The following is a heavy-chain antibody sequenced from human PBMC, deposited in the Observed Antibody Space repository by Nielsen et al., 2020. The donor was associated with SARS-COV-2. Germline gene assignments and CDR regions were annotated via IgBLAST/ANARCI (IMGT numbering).Heavy chain of an antibody. CDR3: AKGVEGYGSGSYPFDY. CDR2: IGTTGDKT. Sequence: GGSLRLSCRTSGFTFGDYTMSWVRQAPGKGLEWVSSIGTTGDKTFYADSVKGRFTISRANSRNTVYLQMNSLRAEDTAVYYCAKGVEGYGSGSYPFDYWGQGTLVTVSS. CDR1: GFTFGDYT. V-gene: IGHV3-23*01. D-gene: IGHD3-10*01. J-gene: IGHJ4*02.